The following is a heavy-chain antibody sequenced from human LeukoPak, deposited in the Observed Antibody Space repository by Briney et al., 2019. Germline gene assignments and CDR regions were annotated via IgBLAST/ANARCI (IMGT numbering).Heavy chain of an antibody. Sequence: GGSLRLSCAASGFTFSDYYMTWIRQAPEKGLEWISHITIGVGATYYADSVKGRFTISRDNAKKSPYLQMNSLRVEDTAIYYCARGHYEMGVWGQGTTVTVSS. V-gene: IGHV3-11*01. CDR3: ARGHYEMGV. CDR1: GFTFSDYY. J-gene: IGHJ6*02. CDR2: ITIGVGAT.